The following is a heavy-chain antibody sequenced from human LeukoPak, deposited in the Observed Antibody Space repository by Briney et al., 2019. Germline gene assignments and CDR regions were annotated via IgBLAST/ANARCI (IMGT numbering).Heavy chain of an antibody. J-gene: IGHJ4*02. V-gene: IGHV1-24*01. Sequence: ASVKVSCKISGNSLSETSIHWMRQAPGQWLEWMGGFEPEDGEPIFAQRFQGRFSMSDDTSTDTAYMELSSLTLEDTAVYYCATADKWEPLDYWGQGTLVTVSS. CDR1: GNSLSETS. D-gene: IGHD1-26*01. CDR3: ATADKWEPLDY. CDR2: FEPEDGEP.